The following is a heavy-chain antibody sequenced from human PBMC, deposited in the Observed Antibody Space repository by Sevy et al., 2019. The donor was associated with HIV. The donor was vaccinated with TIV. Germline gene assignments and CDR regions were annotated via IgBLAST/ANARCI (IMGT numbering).Heavy chain of an antibody. J-gene: IGHJ5*02. V-gene: IGHV3-30*02. D-gene: IGHD3-3*01. CDR1: GFPFSHYG. Sequence: GGSLRLSCASSGFPFSHYGFHWVRHAPGKGLDWVAFIRYDGSKKDYAESVRGRFTVSRDNSKNTLYLQMNSLRPEDTATYYCAKDFYDFSGRVAVVDPWGPGTLVTVSS. CDR2: IRYDGSKK. CDR3: AKDFYDFSGRVAVVDP.